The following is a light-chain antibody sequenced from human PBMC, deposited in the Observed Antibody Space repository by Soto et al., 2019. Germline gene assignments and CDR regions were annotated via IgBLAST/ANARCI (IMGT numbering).Light chain of an antibody. CDR3: QQHGSSPIT. CDR2: EAS. Sequence: VRPQSPGTLSLSPVYIAPLSCSSSQSVAGAYVAWYQQRPGQAPRLLISEASSRATGIPDRFSGSGSGTDFTLTIDRLETEDFAMYYCQQHGSSPITFGQGTRLEIK. V-gene: IGKV3-20*01. J-gene: IGKJ5*01. CDR1: QSVAGAY.